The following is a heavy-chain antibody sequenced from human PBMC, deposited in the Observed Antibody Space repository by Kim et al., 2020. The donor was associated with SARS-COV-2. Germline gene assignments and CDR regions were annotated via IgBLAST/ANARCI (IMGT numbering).Heavy chain of an antibody. V-gene: IGHV1-69*13. J-gene: IGHJ4*02. CDR2: IIPIFGTA. Sequence: SVKVSCKASGGTFSSYAISWVRQAPGQGLEWMGGIIPIFGTANYAQKFQGRVTITADESTSTAYMELSSLRSEDTAVYYCARGSSWYPSSLVHYYFDYWGQGTLVTVSS. CDR1: GGTFSSYA. CDR3: ARGSSWYPSSLVHYYFDY. D-gene: IGHD6-13*01.